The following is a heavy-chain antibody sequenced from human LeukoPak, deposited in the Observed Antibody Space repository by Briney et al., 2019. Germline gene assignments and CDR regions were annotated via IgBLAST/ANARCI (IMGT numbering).Heavy chain of an antibody. Sequence: GGSLRLSCAASGFTFSSYAMSWVRLAQGKGLEWVSYISSSGSTTYYADSVKGRFTISRDNAKNSLYLPMNSLRAEDTAVYYCAERGITMIGGVWGKGTTVTISS. V-gene: IGHV3-48*03. D-gene: IGHD3-10*02. CDR3: AERGITMIGGV. J-gene: IGHJ6*04. CDR1: GFTFSSYA. CDR2: ISSSGSTT.